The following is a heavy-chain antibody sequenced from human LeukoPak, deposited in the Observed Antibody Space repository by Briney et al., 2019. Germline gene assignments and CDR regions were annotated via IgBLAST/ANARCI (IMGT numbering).Heavy chain of an antibody. D-gene: IGHD3-22*01. CDR3: ARDMNYYDSTFDY. CDR2: IWYDGSNK. Sequence: GGSLRLSCAASGFTFSSYGMHWVRQAPGKGLEWVAVIWYDGSNKYYADSVKGRFTISRDNSKNTLYLQMNSLRAEDTAVYYCARDMNYYDSTFDYWGQGTLVTVSS. J-gene: IGHJ4*02. CDR1: GFTFSSYG. V-gene: IGHV3-33*01.